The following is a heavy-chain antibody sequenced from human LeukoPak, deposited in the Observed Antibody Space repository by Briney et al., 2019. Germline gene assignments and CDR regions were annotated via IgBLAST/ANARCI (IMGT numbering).Heavy chain of an antibody. CDR2: INSDGSST. D-gene: IGHD3-10*01. CDR3: AREDSTNRHGSGKFWFDP. V-gene: IGHV3-74*01. J-gene: IGHJ5*02. CDR1: GFTLSSYW. Sequence: PGGSLRLSCAASGFTLSSYWMHWVRQAPGKGLVWVSRINSDGSSTSYADSVKGRFTISRDNARNTLYLQMNSLRAEDTAVYYCAREDSTNRHGSGKFWFDPWGQGTLVTVSS.